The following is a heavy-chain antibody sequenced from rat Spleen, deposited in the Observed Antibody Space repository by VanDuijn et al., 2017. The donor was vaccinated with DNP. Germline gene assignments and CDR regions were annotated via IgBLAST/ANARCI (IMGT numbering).Heavy chain of an antibody. Sequence: EVQLVESGGALVQPGRSLKLSCVASGFTFNNHWMTWIRQVPGKGLEWVASITAGGATYYPDSVKGRFTISRDDAKNTLFLQMNSLRSEDTATYYCTRVGDYHDGGDGDVLDVWGQGTSVTVSS. CDR2: ITAGGAT. CDR1: GFTFNNHW. V-gene: IGHV5-31*01. J-gene: IGHJ4*01. CDR3: TRVGDYHDGGDGDVLDV. D-gene: IGHD1-12*02.